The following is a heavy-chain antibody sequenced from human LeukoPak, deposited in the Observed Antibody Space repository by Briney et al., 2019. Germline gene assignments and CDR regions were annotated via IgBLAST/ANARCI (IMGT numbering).Heavy chain of an antibody. CDR1: GFTFSSYG. D-gene: IGHD5-12*01. V-gene: IGHV3-30*18. CDR2: ISYDGSNK. Sequence: GGSLRLYCAASGFTFSSYGMHWVRQAPGKGLEWVAVISYDGSNKYYADSVKGRFTISRDNSKNTLYLQMNSLRAEDTAVYYCAKDLFSGGYDWAYYGMDVWGQGTTVTVSS. CDR3: AKDLFSGGYDWAYYGMDV. J-gene: IGHJ6*02.